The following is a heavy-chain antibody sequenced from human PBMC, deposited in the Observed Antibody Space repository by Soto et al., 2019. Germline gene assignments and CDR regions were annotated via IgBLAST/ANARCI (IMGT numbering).Heavy chain of an antibody. V-gene: IGHV1-3*05. Sequence: QVQLLQSGAEEKKPGASVKVSCKASGYTFTGYAMHWVRQAPGQRLDWMGWINAGNGNTKYSQKSQGRVTITRDTSASTAYMWLSSLRSEDTAVFYCARAVAVPADFDYWGQGTLVTVSS. CDR3: ARAVAVPADFDY. D-gene: IGHD6-19*01. J-gene: IGHJ4*02. CDR2: INAGNGNT. CDR1: GYTFTGYA.